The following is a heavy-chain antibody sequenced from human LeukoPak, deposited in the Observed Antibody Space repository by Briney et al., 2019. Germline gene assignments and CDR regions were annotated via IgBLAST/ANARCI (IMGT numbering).Heavy chain of an antibody. Sequence: SGGSLRLSCSAFGFAFDKYAMNWVRQAPEKGLEWVSTIDSDSARTYYADSVNGRFTISRDNYKNILYLQLNSLRAEDTAVYYCSARQPLYGIHFWGQGTTVTVSS. V-gene: IGHV3-23*01. CDR3: SARQPLYGIHF. J-gene: IGHJ6*02. CDR1: GFAFDKYA. D-gene: IGHD6-13*01. CDR2: IDSDSART.